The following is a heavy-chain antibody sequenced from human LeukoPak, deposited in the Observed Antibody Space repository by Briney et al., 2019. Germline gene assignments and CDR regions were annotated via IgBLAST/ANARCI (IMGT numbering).Heavy chain of an antibody. CDR3: ASPGEYSSGWYPL. Sequence: SETLSLTCSVSGGSISRSSYYWSWIRQPPGKGLEWLGNIHYTGSTFSNPSLKSRVTIPVDTSKNQLSLNLRSVTAADTAVYYCASPGEYSSGWYPLWGQGTLVTVSS. V-gene: IGHV4-39*07. CDR2: IHYTGST. CDR1: GGSISRSSYY. D-gene: IGHD6-19*01. J-gene: IGHJ4*02.